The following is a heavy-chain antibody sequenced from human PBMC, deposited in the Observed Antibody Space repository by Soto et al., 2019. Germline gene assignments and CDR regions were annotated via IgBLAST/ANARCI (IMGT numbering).Heavy chain of an antibody. CDR3: ARVPQRDYGYPDF. Sequence: QLQLQESGPGLVKPSETLSLTCSVSGDSIGSAIYYWGWIRQPPGKGLEWIGSFYYNGRTYYNPYPKSRVTISVDTPKNQFSLNLSSVTAADTAVYYCARVPQRDYGYPDFWGQGTLVIVSS. V-gene: IGHV4-39*01. CDR1: GDSIGSAIYY. J-gene: IGHJ4*02. D-gene: IGHD5-12*01. CDR2: FYYNGRT.